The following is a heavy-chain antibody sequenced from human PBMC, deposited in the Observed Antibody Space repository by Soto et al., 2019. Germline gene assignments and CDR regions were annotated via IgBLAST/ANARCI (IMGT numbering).Heavy chain of an antibody. Sequence: SETLSLTCAVYGGSFSGYYWSWIRQPPGKGLEWIGEINHSGSTNYNPSLKSRVTISVDTSKNQFSLKLSSVTAADTAVYYCARGRSYDILTGPPREGNWFDPWGQGTLVTVSS. D-gene: IGHD3-9*01. V-gene: IGHV4-34*01. J-gene: IGHJ5*02. CDR3: ARGRSYDILTGPPREGNWFDP. CDR1: GGSFSGYY. CDR2: INHSGST.